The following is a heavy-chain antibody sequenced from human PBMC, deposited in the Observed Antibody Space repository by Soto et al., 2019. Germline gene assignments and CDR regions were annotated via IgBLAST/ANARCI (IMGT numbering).Heavy chain of an antibody. Sequence: QVLLAQSGAEVKKPGSSVKVSCQTSRGTFNTSPISWVRQAPGQGLEWLGDIVPVFGMVNYAQQFQDRLNLTADESTTSICTEVSRLTPEDTAVYFCATPHLRGRQYDYRSPAPASLYQSGVGVWGQGNRVIVSS. J-gene: IGHJ6*01. V-gene: IGHV1-69*01. D-gene: IGHD3-3*01. CDR1: RGTFNTSP. CDR3: ATPHLRGRQYDYRSPAPASLYQSGVGV. CDR2: IVPVFGMV.